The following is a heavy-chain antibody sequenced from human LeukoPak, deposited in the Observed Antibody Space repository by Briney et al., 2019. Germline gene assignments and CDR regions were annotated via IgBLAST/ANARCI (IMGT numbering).Heavy chain of an antibody. Sequence: GGSLRLSCAASGFTFSSYWMRWVRQAPGKGLVWVSRIKSDGSTNYEDSFKGRFTISRDNAKNTLSLQMNSLRAADTGVYYCATAPSEFGGYYPEYFRHWGHGTLVTVSS. CDR3: ATAPSEFGGYYPEYFRH. CDR1: GFTFSSYW. J-gene: IGHJ1*01. CDR2: IKSDGST. V-gene: IGHV3-74*01. D-gene: IGHD3-22*01.